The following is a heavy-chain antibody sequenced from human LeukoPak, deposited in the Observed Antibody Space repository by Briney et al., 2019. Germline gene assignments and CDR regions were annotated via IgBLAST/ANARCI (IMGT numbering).Heavy chain of an antibody. CDR3: ARDRYYYDSSGSVFDY. D-gene: IGHD3-22*01. CDR1: GGSISSYY. J-gene: IGHJ4*02. V-gene: IGHV4-4*07. Sequence: SETLSLTCTVSGGSISSYYWSWIRQPAGKGLEWIGRIHTSGSANYNPSLKSRVTMSVDTSKNQCSLKLSSVTAADTAVYYCARDRYYYDSSGSVFDYWGQGTLVTVSS. CDR2: IHTSGSA.